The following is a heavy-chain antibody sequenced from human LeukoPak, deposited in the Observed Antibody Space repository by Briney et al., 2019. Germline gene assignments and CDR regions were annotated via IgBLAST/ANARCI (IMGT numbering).Heavy chain of an antibody. CDR3: ARSVSPYYYDSSGSNWFDP. CDR1: GFTFDDYG. Sequence: PGGSLRLSCAASGFTFDDYGMSWVRHAPGKGLEWVSGINWNGGSTGYADSVKGRFTISRDNAKNSLYLQMNSLRAEDTALYHCARSVSPYYYDSSGSNWFDPWGQGTLVTVSS. J-gene: IGHJ5*02. V-gene: IGHV3-20*01. CDR2: INWNGGST. D-gene: IGHD3-22*01.